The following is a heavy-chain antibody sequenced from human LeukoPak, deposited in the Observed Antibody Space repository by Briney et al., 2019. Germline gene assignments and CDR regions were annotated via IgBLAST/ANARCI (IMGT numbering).Heavy chain of an antibody. CDR3: AREGGGYSYDLDY. J-gene: IGHJ4*02. CDR1: GFTFSSYG. Sequence: GGSLRLSCAASGFTFSSYGMNWVRQAPGKGLEWVSYISSSGSTIYYADSVKGRFTISRDNAKNSLYLQMNSLRAEDTAVYYCAREGGGYSYDLDYWGQGTLVTVSS. CDR2: ISSSGSTI. V-gene: IGHV3-48*04. D-gene: IGHD5-18*01.